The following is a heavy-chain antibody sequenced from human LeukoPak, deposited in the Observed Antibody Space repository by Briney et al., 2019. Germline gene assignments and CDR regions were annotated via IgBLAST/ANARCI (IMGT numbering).Heavy chain of an antibody. J-gene: IGHJ4*02. CDR3: AKARRSGSYYLDY. Sequence: PGGSLRLSCAASGFTFSSYAMHWVRQAPGKGLEWVAVISYDGSNKYYADSVKGRFTISRDNSKNTLYLQMNSLRAEDTAVYYCAKARRSGSYYLDYWGQGTLVTVSS. CDR1: GFTFSSYA. V-gene: IGHV3-30*04. D-gene: IGHD1-26*01. CDR2: ISYDGSNK.